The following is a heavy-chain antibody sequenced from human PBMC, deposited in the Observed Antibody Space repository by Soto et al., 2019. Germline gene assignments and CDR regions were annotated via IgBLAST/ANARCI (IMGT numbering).Heavy chain of an antibody. J-gene: IGHJ4*02. Sequence: QVQLQESGPGLVKPSGTLSLTCAVSGGSISSSNWWSWVRQPPGKGLEWIGEIYHSGNTNYNPSLKSRDTMAVDKSRNQFSLKLSCVTAADTAVYYCARRWGEGRVDYWGQGTLVTVSS. V-gene: IGHV4-4*02. D-gene: IGHD3-10*01. CDR3: ARRWGEGRVDY. CDR1: GGSISSSNW. CDR2: IYHSGNT.